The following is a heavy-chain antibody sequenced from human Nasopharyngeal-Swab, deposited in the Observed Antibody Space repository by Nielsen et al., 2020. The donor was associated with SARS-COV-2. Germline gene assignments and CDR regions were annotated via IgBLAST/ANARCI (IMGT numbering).Heavy chain of an antibody. CDR1: GFTVNSSF. D-gene: IGHD5-18*01. CDR3: ARDGYSYDDAFDI. J-gene: IGHJ3*02. CDR2: IYSSGGT. V-gene: IGHV3-66*03. Sequence: GGSLRLSCAASGFTVNSSFMTWVRQAPGKGLEWVSLIYSSGGTHYADSVKGRFTISRDNSNNTLYLQMNSLRPDDTAVYYCARDGYSYDDAFDIWGQGTLVTVSS.